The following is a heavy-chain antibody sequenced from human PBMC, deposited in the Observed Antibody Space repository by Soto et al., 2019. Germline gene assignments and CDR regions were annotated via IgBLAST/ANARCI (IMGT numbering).Heavy chain of an antibody. CDR2: VSGSGDST. V-gene: IGHV3-23*01. D-gene: IGHD3-3*01. CDR3: AKVGDYDFWSGYPYFDY. CDR1: GFTFTSYA. Sequence: VGSLRLSCVVSGFTFTSYAMSWVRQAPGKGLEWVSGVSGSGDSTYYADSVKGRFTISRDNSKNTVYLQMNSLRAEDTAIYYCAKVGDYDFWSGYPYFDYWGQGTLVTVSS. J-gene: IGHJ4*02.